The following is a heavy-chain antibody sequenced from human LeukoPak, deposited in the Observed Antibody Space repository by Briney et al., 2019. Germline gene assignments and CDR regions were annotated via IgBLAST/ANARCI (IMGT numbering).Heavy chain of an antibody. CDR3: ARDSVAGTRTAFDI. Sequence: PSETLSLTCTVSGGSISSYYWSWIRQPPGKGLEWIGYIYYSGSTNYNPSLKSRVTISVDTSKNQFSLKLSSVTAADTAVYYCARDSVAGTRTAFDIWGQGTMVTVSS. D-gene: IGHD6-19*01. CDR1: GGSISSYY. J-gene: IGHJ3*02. CDR2: IYYSGST. V-gene: IGHV4-59*01.